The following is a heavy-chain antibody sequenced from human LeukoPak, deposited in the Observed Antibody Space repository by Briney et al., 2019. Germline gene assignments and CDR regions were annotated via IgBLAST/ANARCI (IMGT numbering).Heavy chain of an antibody. D-gene: IGHD2-2*01. CDR3: ARWGTYASTSNWFDP. CDR1: GDSISRSRHF. Sequence: PSETLSLTCNVSGDSISRSRHFWAWIRQSPGRGLEWIGYIYNSGSTYYNPSLKSRVTISVDTSKNQFSLRLSSVTAADTAVYYCARWGTYASTSNWFDPWGQGTLVIVSS. CDR2: IYNSGST. J-gene: IGHJ5*02. V-gene: IGHV4-39*07.